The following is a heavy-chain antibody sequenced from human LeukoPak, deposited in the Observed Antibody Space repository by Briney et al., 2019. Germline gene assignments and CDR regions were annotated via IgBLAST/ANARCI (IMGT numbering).Heavy chain of an antibody. CDR3: ARVGGECDDYYYYRGMDV. D-gene: IGHD2-21*01. CDR2: INPNSCGT. V-gene: IGHV1-2*02. CDR1: VYTFTGYY. Sequence: ASVKVSCKASVYTFTGYYMHWVRQAPGQALEWMGWINPNSCGTNYAEKFQGSVTMTRDKSISTAYMELSRLRSDDMGVYCCARVGGECDDYYYYRGMDVWGQETTVTVS. J-gene: IGHJ6*02.